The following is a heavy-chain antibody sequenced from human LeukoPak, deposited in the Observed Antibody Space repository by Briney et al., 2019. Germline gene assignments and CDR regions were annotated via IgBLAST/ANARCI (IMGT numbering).Heavy chain of an antibody. CDR1: GFSFSSYA. D-gene: IGHD3-22*01. CDR3: AKDWNYDSRGLNYFDY. CDR2: ISPSGSST. V-gene: IGHV3-23*01. Sequence: GGSLRLSCAASGFSFSSYAMNWVRQAPGKGPEWVSGISPSGSSTNYADSVQGRFTVSRDNSKDMLYLQMNSLRAEDTAMYYCAKDWNYDSRGLNYFDYWGQGALVTVSS. J-gene: IGHJ4*02.